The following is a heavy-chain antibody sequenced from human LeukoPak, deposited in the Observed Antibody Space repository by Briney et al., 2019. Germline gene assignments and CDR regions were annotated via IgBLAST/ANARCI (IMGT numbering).Heavy chain of an antibody. CDR2: INHSGST. CDR1: VESFSGYY. CDR3: ARAQGCSSTSCYSHWFDP. J-gene: IGHJ5*02. Sequence: PSETLSLTCAVYVESFSGYYWCWIRQPPGKGLEWIGEINHSGSTNYNPSLKSRVTISVDTSKNQFSLKMSSVTAADTAVYYCARAQGCSSTSCYSHWFDPWGQGTLVTVSS. D-gene: IGHD2-2*02. V-gene: IGHV4-34*01.